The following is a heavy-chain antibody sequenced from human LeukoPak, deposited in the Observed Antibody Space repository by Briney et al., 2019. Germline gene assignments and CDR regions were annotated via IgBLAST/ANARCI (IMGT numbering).Heavy chain of an antibody. J-gene: IGHJ5*02. V-gene: IGHV4-39*07. CDR2: IYYSGST. Sequence: NPSETLSLTCTVSGGSISSSSYYWGWIRQPPGKGLEWIGSIYYSGSTYYNPSLKSRVTISVDTSKNQFSLKLSSVTAADTAVYYCARERVFIAAAGTGAWFDPWGQGTLVTVSS. CDR3: ARERVFIAAAGTGAWFDP. CDR1: GGSISSSSYY. D-gene: IGHD6-13*01.